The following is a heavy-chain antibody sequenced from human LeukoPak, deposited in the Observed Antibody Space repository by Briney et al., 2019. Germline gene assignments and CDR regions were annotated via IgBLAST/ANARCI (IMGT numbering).Heavy chain of an antibody. J-gene: IGHJ4*02. CDR3: AKEGSNGDFDY. Sequence: GGSLRLSCAASGFAFNDAWMSWVRQAPGKGLEWVTVISYDGSNKYYGDSVKGRFTISRDNSKNTLYLKMNSPRAEDTAVYYCAKEGSNGDFDYWGQGTLVTVSS. CDR2: ISYDGSNK. CDR1: GFAFNDAW. V-gene: IGHV3-30*18. D-gene: IGHD1-26*01.